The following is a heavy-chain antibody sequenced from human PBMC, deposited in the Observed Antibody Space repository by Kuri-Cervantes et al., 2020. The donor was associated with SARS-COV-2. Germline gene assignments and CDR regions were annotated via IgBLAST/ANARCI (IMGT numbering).Heavy chain of an antibody. V-gene: IGHV4-39*07. CDR2: INHSGST. CDR3: ARPHSSSWHLFDY. CDR1: GVSISSSNYF. J-gene: IGHJ4*02. Sequence: SETLSLTCTVSGVSISSSNYFWGWVRQPPGKGLEWIGEINHSGSTNYNPSLKSRVTVSVGTSKNQFSLKLSSVTAADTAVYYCARPHSSSWHLFDYWGQGTLVTVSS. D-gene: IGHD6-13*01.